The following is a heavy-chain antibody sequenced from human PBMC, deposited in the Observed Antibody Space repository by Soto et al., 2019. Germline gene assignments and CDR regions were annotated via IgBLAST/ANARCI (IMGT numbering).Heavy chain of an antibody. CDR3: ASMVRSYYDFWSGYIGA. D-gene: IGHD3-3*01. CDR1: GYTFTSYA. J-gene: IGHJ5*02. V-gene: IGHV1-3*01. Sequence: ASVKVSCKASGYTFTSYAMHWVRQAPGQRLEWMGWINAGNGNTKYSQKFQGRVTITRDTSASTAYMELSSLRSEDTAVYYCASMVRSYYDFWSGYIGAWGQGTLVTVS. CDR2: INAGNGNT.